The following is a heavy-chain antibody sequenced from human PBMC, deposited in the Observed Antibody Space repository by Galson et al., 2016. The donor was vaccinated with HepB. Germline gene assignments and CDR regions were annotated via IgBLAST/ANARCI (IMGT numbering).Heavy chain of an antibody. D-gene: IGHD6-19*01. CDR3: ARMFPLYSSGWYVRGDGWFDA. Sequence: SVKVSCKASGYTFTSYYIHWVRQAPGQGLEWMGMITPTGGSTIYAQKFQGRVTVTRDTSTSTVYMALNSLRSEDMAVYYCARMFPLYSSGWYVRGDGWFDAWGQGILVTVSS. CDR1: GYTFTSYY. CDR2: ITPTGGST. J-gene: IGHJ5*02. V-gene: IGHV1-46*01.